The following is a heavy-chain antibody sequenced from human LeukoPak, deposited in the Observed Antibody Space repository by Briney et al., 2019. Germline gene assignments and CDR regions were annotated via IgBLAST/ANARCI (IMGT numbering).Heavy chain of an antibody. CDR1: GGNFISYA. CDR3: ATYTLSQFWSGYYHFDY. Sequence: SVKVSCKASGGNFISYAVSWVRQAPGQGLEWMGGIIPMFGTSNYAQKFQGRVTITTDESTTTAYMELSSLSSEDTAVYYCATYTLSQFWSGYYHFDYWGPGTLVSVSS. CDR2: IIPMFGTS. J-gene: IGHJ4*02. D-gene: IGHD3-3*01. V-gene: IGHV1-69*05.